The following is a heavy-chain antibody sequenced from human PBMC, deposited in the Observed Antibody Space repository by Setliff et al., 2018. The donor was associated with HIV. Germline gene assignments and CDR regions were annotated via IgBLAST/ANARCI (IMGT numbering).Heavy chain of an antibody. V-gene: IGHV3-7*01. CDR2: IKHDGSES. Sequence: PEGSLRLSCAASGFTFSDYWMSWVRQSPGKGLEWVANIKHDGSESYYVDSVKGRFTIFRDDAENAVFLQMNSLRVDDTAVYYCARDRVPNYWGQGTLVTVSS. J-gene: IGHJ4*02. D-gene: IGHD3-3*01. CDR3: ARDRVPNY. CDR1: GFTFSDYW.